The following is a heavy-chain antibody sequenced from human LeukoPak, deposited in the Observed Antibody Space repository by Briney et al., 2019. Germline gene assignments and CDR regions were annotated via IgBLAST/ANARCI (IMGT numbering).Heavy chain of an antibody. CDR2: IYYSGST. J-gene: IGHJ4*02. D-gene: IGHD5-24*01. V-gene: IGHV4-39*07. Sequence: PGGSLRLSCAASGFTFSSYSMNWIRQPPGKGLEWIGSIYYSGSTYYNPSLKSRVTIPVDTSKNQFSLKLSSVTAADTAVYYCARGGGDGYTFDYWGQGTLVTVSS. CDR3: ARGGGDGYTFDY. CDR1: GFTFSSYS.